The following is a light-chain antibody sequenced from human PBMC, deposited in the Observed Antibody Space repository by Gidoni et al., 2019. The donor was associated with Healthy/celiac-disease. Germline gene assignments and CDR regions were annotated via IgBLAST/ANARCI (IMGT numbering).Light chain of an antibody. CDR2: EVS. V-gene: IGLV2-14*01. J-gene: IGLJ2*01. CDR1: SSDVGGYNY. Sequence: QSALTQPASVSGSPGQSITISCTGTSSDVGGYNYVSWYQQHPGKALKLMIYEVSNRPTGVSNRFSGSKSGNTASLTISGLQAEDEADYYCSSYTSSSPPGVVFGGGTKLTVL. CDR3: SSYTSSSPPGVV.